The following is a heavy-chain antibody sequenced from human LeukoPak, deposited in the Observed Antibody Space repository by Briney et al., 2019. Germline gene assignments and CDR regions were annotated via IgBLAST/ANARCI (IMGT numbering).Heavy chain of an antibody. V-gene: IGHV3-23*01. CDR2: ISGTGGST. J-gene: IGHJ4*02. Sequence: GGSLTLFCAACAFPLERYPVSCVRQAPGKGLEWVSAISGTGGSTFSADSVRGRFTISRDNSKNTLYLQMNSLRAEDTSIYYCAKDAGERGVHWGQGTLVTVSS. CDR1: AFPLERYP. CDR3: AKDAGERGVH. D-gene: IGHD3-16*01.